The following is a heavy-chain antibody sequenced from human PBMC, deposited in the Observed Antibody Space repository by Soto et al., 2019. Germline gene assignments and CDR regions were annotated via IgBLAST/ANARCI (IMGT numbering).Heavy chain of an antibody. CDR1: GFTFSSDW. J-gene: IGHJ5*02. CDR3: ARVLTGSWNWFDP. CDR2: INSDGSTT. Sequence: EVQLVESGGGLVQPGESLRLSCAASGFTFSSDWMHWVRQAPGKGLVWVSRINSDGSTTSYADSVKGRFTISRDNAKNTQYLQMTSLRAEDTAVYYCARVLTGSWNWFDPWGQGTLVTVSS. V-gene: IGHV3-74*01. D-gene: IGHD6-13*01.